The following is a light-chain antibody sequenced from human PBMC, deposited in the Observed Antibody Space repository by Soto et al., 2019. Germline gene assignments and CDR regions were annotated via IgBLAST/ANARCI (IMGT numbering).Light chain of an antibody. CDR1: QSVSSN. CDR2: GAS. CDR3: QQYVASQYT. J-gene: IGKJ2*01. V-gene: IGKV3-15*01. Sequence: EIVMTQSPATLSVSPGERATLSCRASQSVSSNLAWYQQKPGQAPRLLIYGASTRATGIPDRFSASGSGTDFTLTISSLEPEDFAVYYCQQYVASQYTFGQGTKV.